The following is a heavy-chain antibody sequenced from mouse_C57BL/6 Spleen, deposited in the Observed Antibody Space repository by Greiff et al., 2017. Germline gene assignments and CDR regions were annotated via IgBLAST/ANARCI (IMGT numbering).Heavy chain of an antibody. CDR3: ARSYDGYSIHWDFDV. V-gene: IGHV1-53*01. J-gene: IGHJ1*03. D-gene: IGHD2-3*01. CDR2: INPSNGGT. Sequence: VQLQQPGTELVKPGASVKLSCQASGYTFTSYWMHWVKQRPGQGLEWIGNINPSNGGTNYNEKFKSKATLTVDKSSSTASMQLSSLTSEDSAVYYCARSYDGYSIHWDFDVWGTGTTVTVSS. CDR1: GYTFTSYW.